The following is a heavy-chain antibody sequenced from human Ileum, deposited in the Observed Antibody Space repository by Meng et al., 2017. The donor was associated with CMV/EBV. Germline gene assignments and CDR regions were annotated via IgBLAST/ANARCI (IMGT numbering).Heavy chain of an antibody. J-gene: IGHJ6*02. D-gene: IGHD6-13*01. CDR2: INHIGTT. CDR3: ARAWAAAGTYGMDI. V-gene: IGHV4-34*01. CDR1: GGSFTNYY. Sequence: SETLSLTCTVYGGSFTNYYWTWIRQPPGKGLEWLGEINHIGTTNYIPSLKSRVTISLHTSKNEFSLNLSSVTAADTAVYYCARAWAAAGTYGMDIWGQGTTVTVSS.